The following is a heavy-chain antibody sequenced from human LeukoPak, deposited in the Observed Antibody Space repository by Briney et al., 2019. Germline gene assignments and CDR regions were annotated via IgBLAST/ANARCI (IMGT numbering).Heavy chain of an antibody. CDR2: IYAGGTT. CDR3: ARDQLAMLRGVVVTTWGMDV. J-gene: IGHJ6*02. D-gene: IGHD3-10*01. CDR1: GFTVINNY. Sequence: GGSLRLPCAASGFTVINNYMSWVRQAPGKGLEWVSVIYAGGTTYYADSVKGRFTISRDNSKNTLYLQMNSLIAEDTAVYYCARDQLAMLRGVVVTTWGMDVWGQGTTVTVSS. V-gene: IGHV3-66*01.